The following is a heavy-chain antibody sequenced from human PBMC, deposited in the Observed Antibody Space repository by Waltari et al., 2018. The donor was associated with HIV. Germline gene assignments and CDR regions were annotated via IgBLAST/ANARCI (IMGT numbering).Heavy chain of an antibody. CDR1: GGSISSSSYF. Sequence: QLQLQESGPGLVQPSETLSLTCTVSGGSISSSSYFWGWLRQSPGQGLDWVGSIFYNGSANDNPSLKSRATLAVDTSKNQFSLKLNAGTAADTAVYYCARSPRGEQWLAYWGQGTLVTVSS. J-gene: IGHJ1*01. V-gene: IGHV4-39*01. D-gene: IGHD6-19*01. CDR3: ARSPRGEQWLAY. CDR2: IFYNGSA.